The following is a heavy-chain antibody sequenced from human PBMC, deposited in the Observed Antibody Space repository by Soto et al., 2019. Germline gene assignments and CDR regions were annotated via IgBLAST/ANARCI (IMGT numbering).Heavy chain of an antibody. CDR3: ARDSGVGSCSGGSCYTSNWFDP. V-gene: IGHV3-30*03. CDR1: GVTFSNHG. Sequence: QVQLVESGGGVVQPGRSLRLSCVASGVTFSNHGMHWVRQAPGKGLEWVAVISFEGSIKYYTDSVKGRFTISRDDSKNTVYLQMNSLRAEDTAVYFCARDSGVGSCSGGSCYTSNWFDPWGQGTLVTVSS. D-gene: IGHD2-15*01. CDR2: ISFEGSIK. J-gene: IGHJ5*02.